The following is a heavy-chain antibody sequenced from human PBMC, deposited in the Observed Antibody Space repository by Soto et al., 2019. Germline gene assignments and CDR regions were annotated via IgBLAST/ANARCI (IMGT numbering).Heavy chain of an antibody. CDR1: GFTFSSYA. J-gene: IGHJ6*02. V-gene: IGHV3-30-3*01. CDR3: ARAREFRLVLGRDYYYGMDV. Sequence: QVQLVESGGGVVQPGRSLRLSCAASGFTFSSYAMHWVRQAPGKGLEWVAVISYDGSNKYYADSVKGRFTISRDNSKNTXYXQMNSLRAEDTAVYYCARAREFRLVLGRDYYYGMDVWGQGTTVTVSS. D-gene: IGHD3-10*01. CDR2: ISYDGSNK.